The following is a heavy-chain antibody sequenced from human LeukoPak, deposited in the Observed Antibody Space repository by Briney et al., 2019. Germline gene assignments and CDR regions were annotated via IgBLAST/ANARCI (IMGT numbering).Heavy chain of an antibody. V-gene: IGHV3-30*04. D-gene: IGHD5-24*01. Sequence: GGSLRLSCAASGFTFSSYAMHWVCQAPGKGLEWVTVISYDGSDKYYADSVKGRFTISRDNSKNTLYLQMNSLRAEDTAVYYCARDNSVRDEAWWFNPWGQGTLVTVSS. CDR2: ISYDGSDK. J-gene: IGHJ5*02. CDR1: GFTFSSYA. CDR3: ARDNSVRDEAWWFNP.